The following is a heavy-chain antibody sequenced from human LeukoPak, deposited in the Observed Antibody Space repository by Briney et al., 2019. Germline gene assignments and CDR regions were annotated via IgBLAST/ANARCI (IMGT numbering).Heavy chain of an antibody. J-gene: IGHJ3*02. Sequence: PGGFLRLSCVTSGFTFDDYAMHWVRQAPGKGLEWVSGISWNSGSIGYADSVKGRFTISRDNSKNTLYLQMNSLRAEDTAVYYCARDQIVGIAVAGGGRGYAFDIWGQGTMVTVSS. CDR1: GFTFDDYA. D-gene: IGHD6-19*01. V-gene: IGHV3-9*01. CDR3: ARDQIVGIAVAGGGRGYAFDI. CDR2: ISWNSGSI.